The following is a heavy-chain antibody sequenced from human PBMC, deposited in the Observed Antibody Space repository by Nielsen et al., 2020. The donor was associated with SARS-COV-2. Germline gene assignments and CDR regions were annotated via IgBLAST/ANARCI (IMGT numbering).Heavy chain of an antibody. CDR2: VHYTETS. CDR3: ARDYFGDYLDGFDV. V-gene: IGHV4-59*01. J-gene: IGHJ3*01. D-gene: IGHD4-17*01. Sequence: SETLSLTCTVSGGSISNYYWSWIRQPPGKGLEWIGYVHYTETSNYNPSLKSRVTISLATSKNQFFLNLSSVTAADTAIYFCARDYFGDYLDGFDVWCRGTMVTVSS. CDR1: GGSISNYY.